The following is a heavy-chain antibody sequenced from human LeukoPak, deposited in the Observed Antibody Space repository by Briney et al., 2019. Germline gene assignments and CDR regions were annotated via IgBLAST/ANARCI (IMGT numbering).Heavy chain of an antibody. CDR1: GFTFSSYG. CDR2: ISYDGSNK. V-gene: IGHV3-30*18. CDR3: AKDLYLTGYSFDY. D-gene: IGHD3-9*01. Sequence: PGRSLRLSCAASGFTFSSYGMHWVRQAPVKGLEWVAVISYDGSNKYYADSVKGRFTISRDNSKNTLYLQMNSLRAEDTAVYYCAKDLYLTGYSFDYWGQGTLVTVSS. J-gene: IGHJ4*02.